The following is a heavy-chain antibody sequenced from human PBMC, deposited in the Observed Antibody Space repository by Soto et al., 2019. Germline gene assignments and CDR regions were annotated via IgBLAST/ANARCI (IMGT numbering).Heavy chain of an antibody. D-gene: IGHD1-7*01. V-gene: IGHV6-1*01. J-gene: IGHJ6*02. CDR2: TYYRSKWYS. CDR1: GDSVSSNSAA. Sequence: SQTLSLTCAISGDSVSSNSAAWNWIRQSPSRGLEWLGRTYYRSKWYSDYAVSVKSRITINPDTSKNQFSLQLNSVTPEDTAVYYCARIITGTNYYYYGMDVWGQGXTVTVYS. CDR3: ARIITGTNYYYYGMDV.